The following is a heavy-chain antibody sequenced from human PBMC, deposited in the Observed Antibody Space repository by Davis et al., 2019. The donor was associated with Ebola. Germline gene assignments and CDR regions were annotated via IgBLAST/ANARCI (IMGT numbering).Heavy chain of an antibody. V-gene: IGHV4-59*12. CDR3: ARDRGGYSSSWDYYYGMDV. Sequence: SETLSLTCTVSGGSISSYYWSWIRQPPGKGLEWIGYIYYSGSTNYNPSLKSRVTISVDTSKNQFSLKLSSVTAADTAVYYCARDRGGYSSSWDYYYGMDVWGQGTTVTVSS. D-gene: IGHD6-13*01. J-gene: IGHJ6*02. CDR1: GGSISSYY. CDR2: IYYSGST.